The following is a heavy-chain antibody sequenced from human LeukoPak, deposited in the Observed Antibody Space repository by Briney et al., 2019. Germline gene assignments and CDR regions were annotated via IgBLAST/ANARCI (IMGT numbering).Heavy chain of an antibody. D-gene: IGHD3-16*01. V-gene: IGHV4-61*01. CDR2: IYYSGST. J-gene: IGHJ4*02. CDR3: ARLGEKDSHDY. CDR1: GGSISSGSYY. Sequence: PSETLSLTCTVSGGSISSGSYYWSWIRQPPGKGLEWIGYIYYSGSTNYNPSLKSRVTISVDTSKNQFSLKLSSVTAADTAVYYCARLGEKDSHDYWGQGTLVTVSS.